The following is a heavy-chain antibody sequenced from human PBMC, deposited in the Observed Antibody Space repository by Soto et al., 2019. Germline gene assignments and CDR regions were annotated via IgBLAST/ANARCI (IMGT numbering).Heavy chain of an antibody. CDR1: GGSVSSGSYY. CDR3: ARVGPEMATITRYYYYGMDV. D-gene: IGHD5-12*01. Sequence: SETLSLTCTVSGGSVSSGSYYWSWIRQPPGKGLEWIGYIYYSGSTNYSPSLKSRVTISVDTSKNQFSLKLSSVTAADTAVYYCARVGPEMATITRYYYYGMDVWGQGTTVTVSS. CDR2: IYYSGST. J-gene: IGHJ6*02. V-gene: IGHV4-61*01.